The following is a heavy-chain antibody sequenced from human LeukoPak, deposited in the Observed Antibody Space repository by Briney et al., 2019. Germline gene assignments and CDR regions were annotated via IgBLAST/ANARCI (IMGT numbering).Heavy chain of an antibody. J-gene: IGHJ5*02. V-gene: IGHV4-34*01. CDR1: GWSFNDHY. CDR3: ARGQVPAARGYNWFDP. Sequence: SETLSLTCAVYGWSFNDHYWNWIRQPPGKGLEWIGEINARGDTNFNPSLKSRVTISVDSSKNQFSLTLRSMIAADAAVYYCARGQVPAARGYNWFDPWGQGTLVTVSS. CDR2: INARGDT. D-gene: IGHD2-2*01.